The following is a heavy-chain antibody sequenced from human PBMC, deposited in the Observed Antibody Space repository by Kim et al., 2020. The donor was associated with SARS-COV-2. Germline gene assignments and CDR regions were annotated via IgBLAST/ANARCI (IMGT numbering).Heavy chain of an antibody. CDR3: AKDLDRHFLS. J-gene: IGHJ5*02. CDR2: ISGSGGTT. Sequence: GGSLRLSCAASGFIFSSYAMSWVRQAPGKGLEWVSGISGSGGTTYYADSVKGRFTVSRDNSNNTLYLQMNSLRADDTAVYYCAKDLDRHFLSWCQGALVT. V-gene: IGHV3-23*01. CDR1: GFIFSSYA. D-gene: IGHD3-3*01.